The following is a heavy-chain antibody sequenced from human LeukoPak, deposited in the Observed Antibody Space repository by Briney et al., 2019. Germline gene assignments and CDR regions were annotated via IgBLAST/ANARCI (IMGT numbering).Heavy chain of an antibody. CDR2: ISYDGSNK. D-gene: IGHD1-26*01. J-gene: IGHJ4*02. CDR1: GFTFSSYG. Sequence: PGGSLRLSCAASGFTFSSYGMHWVRQAPGKGLEWVAVISYDGSNKYYADSVKGRFTISRDNSKNTLYLQMNSLRAEDTAVYYCAKDHSGSYYYYFDYWGQGTLVTVPS. CDR3: AKDHSGSYYYYFDY. V-gene: IGHV3-30*18.